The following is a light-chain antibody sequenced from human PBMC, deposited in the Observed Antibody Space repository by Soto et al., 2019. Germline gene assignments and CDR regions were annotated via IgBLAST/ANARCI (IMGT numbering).Light chain of an antibody. J-gene: IGKJ2*01. CDR1: QSIRRT. CDR3: QQYNNWPPGKYT. V-gene: IGKV3-15*01. CDR2: GAS. Sequence: EIMMTQSPDTLSVSTGERATLSCRASQSIRRTLAWYQQKPGQAPRLLIYGASTRATGIPARFTGSGSGTEFTLTISSLQSEDFAVYYCQQYNNWPPGKYTFGQGTKLEIK.